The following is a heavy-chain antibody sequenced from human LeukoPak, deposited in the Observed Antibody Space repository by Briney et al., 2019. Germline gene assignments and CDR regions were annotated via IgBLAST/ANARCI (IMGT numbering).Heavy chain of an antibody. V-gene: IGHV3-74*01. CDR2: VSADGSTT. CDR3: ARGFDGYPFGWWFDP. CDR1: GFTFSTYW. D-gene: IGHD5-24*01. J-gene: IGHJ5*02. Sequence: PGGSLRLSCVVSGFTFSTYWMHWVRQAPGKELVWVSRVSADGSTTIYADSVKGRFTISRDNGIDTVYLQMNSLRAEDTAVYYCARGFDGYPFGWWFDPWGQGTLVTVSS.